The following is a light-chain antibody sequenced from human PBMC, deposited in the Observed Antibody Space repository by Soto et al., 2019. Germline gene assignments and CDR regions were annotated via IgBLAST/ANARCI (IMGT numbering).Light chain of an antibody. CDR1: SSNIGAGYD. J-gene: IGLJ1*01. CDR2: SND. CDR3: ATWADGLSSYV. Sequence: QSVLTQPPSVSGAPGQRVTISCTGSSSNIGAGYDVHWYQQLPGTAPKLLIFSNDQRPSGVPDRFSGSKSGTSASLAISGLQSEDEAEYFCATWADGLSSYVFGTGTKLTVL. V-gene: IGLV1-40*01.